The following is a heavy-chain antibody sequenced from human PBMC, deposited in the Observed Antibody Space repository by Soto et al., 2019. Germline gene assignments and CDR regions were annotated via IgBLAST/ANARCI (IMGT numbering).Heavy chain of an antibody. Sequence: GGSLRLSCAASGFTFSSYSMNWVRQAPGKGLEWVSSMSSSSSYIYYAYSVKGRFTISRDNAKNSLYLQMNSLRAEDTAVYYCARGGGAAGGAYYYYYGMDVWGQGTTVTVSS. J-gene: IGHJ6*02. CDR2: MSSSSSYI. CDR3: ARGGGAAGGAYYYYYGMDV. D-gene: IGHD6-13*01. CDR1: GFTFSSYS. V-gene: IGHV3-21*01.